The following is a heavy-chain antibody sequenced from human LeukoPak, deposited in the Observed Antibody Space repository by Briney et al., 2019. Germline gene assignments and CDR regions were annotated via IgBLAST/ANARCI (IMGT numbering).Heavy chain of an antibody. V-gene: IGHV3-7*01. CDR2: IKQDGSEK. CDR1: GFTFSSYW. D-gene: IGHD3-10*01. Sequence: GGSLRLSCAASGFTFSSYWMSWVRQAPGKGLEWVANIKQDGSEKYYVDSVKGRFTISRDNAKNSLYLQMNSLRAEDTAVYYCARGRGPAGGIYYYYYMDVWGKGTTVTVSS. CDR3: ARGRGPAGGIYYYYYMDV. J-gene: IGHJ6*03.